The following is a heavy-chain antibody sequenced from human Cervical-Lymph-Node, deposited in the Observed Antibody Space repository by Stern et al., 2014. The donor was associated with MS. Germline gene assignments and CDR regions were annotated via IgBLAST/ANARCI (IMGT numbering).Heavy chain of an antibody. Sequence: QVQLVESGAEVKKPGASVKVSCKASGYTFTRDYVHWVRQAPGQGLEWMGIINPIGGRTNYTQRFQGRVTMTRDTSTSTVYMEMSSLRSEDTAVYYCARVGSGSGSHYWGQGNLVTVSS. J-gene: IGHJ4*02. D-gene: IGHD3-10*01. CDR3: ARVGSGSGSHY. CDR2: INPIGGRT. CDR1: GYTFTRDY. V-gene: IGHV1-46*01.